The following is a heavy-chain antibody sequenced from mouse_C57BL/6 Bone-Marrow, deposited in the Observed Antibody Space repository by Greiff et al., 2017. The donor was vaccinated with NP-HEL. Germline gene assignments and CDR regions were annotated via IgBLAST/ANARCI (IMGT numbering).Heavy chain of an antibody. J-gene: IGHJ1*03. Sequence: QVQLQQPGAELVKPGASVKMSCKASGYTFTSYWITWVKQRPGQGLEWIGDIYPGSGSTNYNQKFKGKATLTVDKSSSTAYMQLSSLTSEDSAVYYCAIGDYGSSMYWYFDVWGTGTTVTVSS. CDR2: IYPGSGST. CDR3: AIGDYGSSMYWYFDV. CDR1: GYTFTSYW. D-gene: IGHD1-1*01. V-gene: IGHV1-55*01.